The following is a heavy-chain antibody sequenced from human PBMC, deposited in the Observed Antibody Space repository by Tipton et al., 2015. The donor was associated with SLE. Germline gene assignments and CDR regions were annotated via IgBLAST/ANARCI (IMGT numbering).Heavy chain of an antibody. CDR2: INHSGST. D-gene: IGHD4-17*01. Sequence: LRLSCAVYGGSFSGYYWSWIRQPPGKGLEWIGEINHSGSTNYNPSLKSRVTISVDTSKNQFSLKLSSVTAADTAVYYCARGAVTTRGFDYWGQGTLVTVSA. J-gene: IGHJ4*02. CDR3: ARGAVTTRGFDY. CDR1: GGSFSGYY. V-gene: IGHV4-34*01.